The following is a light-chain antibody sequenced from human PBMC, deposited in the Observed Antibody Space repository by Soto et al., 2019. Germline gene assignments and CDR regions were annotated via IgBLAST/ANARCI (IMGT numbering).Light chain of an antibody. CDR3: QQYRGYLWT. J-gene: IGKJ1*01. V-gene: IGKV1-5*03. CDR1: QSISSW. CDR2: KAS. Sequence: DIPMTQSPSTLSASVGDRVTITCRASQSISSWLAWYQQQPGKAPKLLIYKASSLETGVPSRFSGSGSGTEFTLTISSLQPGDFATYYCQQYRGYLWTFGQGTKVEI.